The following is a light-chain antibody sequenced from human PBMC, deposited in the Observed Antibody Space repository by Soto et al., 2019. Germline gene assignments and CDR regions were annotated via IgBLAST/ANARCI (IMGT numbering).Light chain of an antibody. CDR1: KSVNSN. CDR3: QQYNNWLWT. V-gene: IGKV3-15*01. Sequence: EIVMKQSPAPLSVSPGERATISCRASKSVNSNFVWYQQKPGQAPRLLLYGASTSATGIPGRFSGSGYGTEFTLTISSLQSEDFAVYYCQQYNNWLWTFGQGTKVEIK. CDR2: GAS. J-gene: IGKJ1*01.